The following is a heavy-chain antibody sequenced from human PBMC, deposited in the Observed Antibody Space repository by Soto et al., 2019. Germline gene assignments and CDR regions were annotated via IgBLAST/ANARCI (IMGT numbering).Heavy chain of an antibody. D-gene: IGHD2-21*02. CDR2: INPSGGST. V-gene: IGHV1-46*01. Sequence: ASVKVSCKASGYTFTSYYMHWVRQAPGQGLEWMGIINPSGGSTSYAQKFQGRVTMTRDTSTSTVYMELSSLGSEDTAVYYCATHIVVVTATQYFQHWGQGTLVTVSS. CDR3: ATHIVVVTATQYFQH. CDR1: GYTFTSYY. J-gene: IGHJ1*01.